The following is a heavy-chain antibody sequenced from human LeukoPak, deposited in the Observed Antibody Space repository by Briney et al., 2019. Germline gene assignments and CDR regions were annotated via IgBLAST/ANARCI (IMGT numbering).Heavy chain of an antibody. Sequence: PGGSLRLSCAASGFTFSSYAMTWIRQTPGKGLEWVSAITGRGDSTFYADSVKGRFTISRDNANNSLYLQMNSLSAEDTAIYYCARQPQVAHFDYWGQGTLVSVSS. V-gene: IGHV3-23*01. CDR1: GFTFSSYA. D-gene: IGHD2-15*01. J-gene: IGHJ4*02. CDR3: ARQPQVAHFDY. CDR2: ITGRGDST.